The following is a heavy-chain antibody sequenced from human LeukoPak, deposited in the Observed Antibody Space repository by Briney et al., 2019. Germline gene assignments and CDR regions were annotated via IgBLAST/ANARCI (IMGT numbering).Heavy chain of an antibody. V-gene: IGHV3-23*01. CDR2: ISGSGGST. CDR1: GFTFSSYA. CDR3: AKDQGSYRLFDY. Sequence: GGSLRLSCAASGFTFSSYAMSWVRQAPGKGLEWVSAISGSGGSTYYADSVKGRFTISRDNSKNTLCLQMNSLRAEDTAVYYCAKDQGSYRLFDYWGQGTLVTVSS. D-gene: IGHD4-11*01. J-gene: IGHJ4*02.